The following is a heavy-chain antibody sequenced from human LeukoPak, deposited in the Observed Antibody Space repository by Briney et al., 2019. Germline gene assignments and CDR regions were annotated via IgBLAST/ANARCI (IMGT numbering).Heavy chain of an antibody. Sequence: GGSLRLSCGGSGFTSRNSVMSWVRQPPGKGLEWLSSSDTDGDTQYADSVKGRFTISSDNSKNTLYLQMNSLRAEDTAVYYCARDGRRLGELSFHYYYYMDVWGKGTTVTVSS. CDR2: SDTDGDT. CDR1: GFTSRNSV. CDR3: ARDGRRLGELSFHYYYYMDV. J-gene: IGHJ6*03. V-gene: IGHV3-23*01. D-gene: IGHD3-16*02.